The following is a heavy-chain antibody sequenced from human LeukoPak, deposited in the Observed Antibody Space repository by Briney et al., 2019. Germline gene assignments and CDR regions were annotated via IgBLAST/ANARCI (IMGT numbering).Heavy chain of an antibody. J-gene: IGHJ4*02. CDR3: ARDFGEYLDHLLDY. CDR1: GFTFSSYG. V-gene: IGHV3-33*01. Sequence: PGGSLRLSCAASGFTFSSYGMHWVRQAPGKGLEWVAVIWYDGSNKYYADSVKGRFTISRDNSKNTLYLQMNSLRAEDTAVYYCARDFGEYLDHLLDYWGQGTLVTVSS. D-gene: IGHD2/OR15-2a*01. CDR2: IWYDGSNK.